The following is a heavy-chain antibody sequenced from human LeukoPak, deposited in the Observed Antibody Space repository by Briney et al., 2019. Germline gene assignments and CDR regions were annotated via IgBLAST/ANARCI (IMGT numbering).Heavy chain of an antibody. CDR3: ARQPNSNSAFGI. CDR2: IIPILGIA. Sequence: SVKASCKASGGTFSSYTISWVRQAPGQGLEWMGRIIPILGIANYAQKFQGRVTITADKSTSTAYMELSSLRSEDTAVYYCARQPNSNSAFGIWGQGTMVTVSS. CDR1: GGTFSSYT. D-gene: IGHD5-24*01. V-gene: IGHV1-69*02. J-gene: IGHJ3*02.